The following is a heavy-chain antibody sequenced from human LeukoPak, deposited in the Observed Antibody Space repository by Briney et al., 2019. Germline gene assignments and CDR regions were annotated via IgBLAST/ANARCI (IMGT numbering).Heavy chain of an antibody. J-gene: IGHJ4*02. CDR2: IYYSGST. V-gene: IGHV4-59*01. CDR3: ARVGFWTGYEL. CDR1: GGSLNNYY. D-gene: IGHD3/OR15-3a*01. Sequence: SGTLSLTCTVSGGSLNNYYWSWLRQPPGKGLEWIGYIYYSGSTKYNPSLRCRVAISLDMSKNQFSLKLSSVTAADTAVYYCARVGFWTGYELWGQGTLLTVSS.